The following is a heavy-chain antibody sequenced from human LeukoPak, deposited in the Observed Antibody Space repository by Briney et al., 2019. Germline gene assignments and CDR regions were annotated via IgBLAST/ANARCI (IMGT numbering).Heavy chain of an antibody. CDR1: SDSISSYY. J-gene: IGHJ5*02. CDR2: IYHSGST. Sequence: SETLSLTCTVSSDSISSYYWSWIRQPPGKGLEWIGSIYHSGSTYYNPSLKSRVTISVDTSKNQFSLKLSSVTAADTAVYYCARALLAYDSSGYYYWFDPWGQGTLVTVSS. V-gene: IGHV4-38-2*02. CDR3: ARALLAYDSSGYYYWFDP. D-gene: IGHD3-22*01.